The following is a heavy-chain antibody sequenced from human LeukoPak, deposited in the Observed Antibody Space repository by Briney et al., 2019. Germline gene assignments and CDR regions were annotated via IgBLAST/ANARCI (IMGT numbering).Heavy chain of an antibody. CDR1: GFTFSSYA. CDR3: ARSYSSGWYYFDY. V-gene: IGHV3-30*04. D-gene: IGHD6-19*01. CDR2: ISYDGSNK. Sequence: PGRSLRLSCAASGFTFSSYAMHWVRRAPGKGLEWVAVISYDGSNKYYADSVKGRFTISRDNSKNTLYLQMNSLRAEDTAVYYCARSYSSGWYYFDYWGQGTLVTVSS. J-gene: IGHJ4*02.